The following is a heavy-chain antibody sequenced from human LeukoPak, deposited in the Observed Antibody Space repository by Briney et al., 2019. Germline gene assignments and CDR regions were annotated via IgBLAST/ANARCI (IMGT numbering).Heavy chain of an antibody. D-gene: IGHD2-21*02. V-gene: IGHV1-2*02. CDR1: GYTFTSYD. J-gene: IGHJ4*02. Sequence: ASVKVSCKASGYTFTSYDINWVRQAPGQGLEWMGWINPNSGGTNYAQKFQGRVTMTRDTSISTAYMELSRLRSDDTAVYYCARDRDPLYYFDYWGQGTLVTVSS. CDR3: ARDRDPLYYFDY. CDR2: INPNSGGT.